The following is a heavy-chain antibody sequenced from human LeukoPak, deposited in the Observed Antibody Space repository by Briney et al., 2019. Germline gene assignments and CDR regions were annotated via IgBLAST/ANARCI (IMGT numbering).Heavy chain of an antibody. CDR3: ARDGWFGELDKDHFDY. Sequence: ASVKVSCKASGYTFTSYAMHWVRQAPGQRLEWMGWINAGNGNTKYSQKFQGRVTITRDTSASTAYMELSSLRSEDTAVYYCARDGWFGELDKDHFDYWGQGTLVTVSS. D-gene: IGHD3-10*01. V-gene: IGHV1-3*01. CDR1: GYTFTSYA. J-gene: IGHJ4*02. CDR2: INAGNGNT.